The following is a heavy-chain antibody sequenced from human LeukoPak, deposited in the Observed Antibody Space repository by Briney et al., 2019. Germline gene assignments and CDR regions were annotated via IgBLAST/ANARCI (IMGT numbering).Heavy chain of an antibody. V-gene: IGHV4-31*03. CDR1: GGSISSGGYY. Sequence: PSQTLSLTCTVSGGSISSGGYYWSWIRQHPGKGLEWIGYIYYNGSTYYNPSLKSRVTISVDTFKNQFSLKLSSVTAADTAVYYCALDSSGEFDYWGQGTLVTVSS. CDR2: IYYNGST. CDR3: ALDSSGEFDY. D-gene: IGHD3-22*01. J-gene: IGHJ4*02.